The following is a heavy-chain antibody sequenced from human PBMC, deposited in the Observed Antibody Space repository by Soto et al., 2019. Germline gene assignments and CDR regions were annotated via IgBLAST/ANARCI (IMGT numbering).Heavy chain of an antibody. CDR2: INPSGGST. Sequence: ASVKVSCKASGYTFTSYYMHWVRQAPGQGLEWMGIINPSGGSTSYAQKFQGRVTMTRDTSTSTVYMELSSLRSEDTAVYYCARDPHDYSNQNNWFYPWGQGTLVTVSS. V-gene: IGHV1-46*03. J-gene: IGHJ5*02. D-gene: IGHD4-4*01. CDR3: ARDPHDYSNQNNWFYP. CDR1: GYTFTSYY.